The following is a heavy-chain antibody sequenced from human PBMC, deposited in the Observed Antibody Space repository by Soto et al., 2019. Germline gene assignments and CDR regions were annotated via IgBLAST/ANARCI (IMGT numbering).Heavy chain of an antibody. Sequence: SETLSLTCTVSGGSISSGGYYWSWIRQHPGKGLEWIGYIYYSGSTYYNPSLKSRVTISVDTSKNQFSLKLSSVTAADTAVYYCARFNYYDSSGYYFLDDAFDIWGQGTMVTVSS. D-gene: IGHD3-22*01. CDR1: GGSISSGGYY. V-gene: IGHV4-31*03. CDR3: ARFNYYDSSGYYFLDDAFDI. J-gene: IGHJ3*02. CDR2: IYYSGST.